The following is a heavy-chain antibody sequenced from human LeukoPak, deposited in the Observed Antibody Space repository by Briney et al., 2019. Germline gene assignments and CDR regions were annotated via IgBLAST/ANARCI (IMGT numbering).Heavy chain of an antibody. Sequence: PGGSLRLSCAASGFTFSSYSMNWVRQAPGKGLEWVSSISTSSLYIYYADSVKGRFTVSRNSARNSLYLQVNSLRAEDTAVYYCARDSDWNDGLDYWGQGTLVTVSS. CDR2: ISTSSLYI. CDR3: ARDSDWNDGLDY. CDR1: GFTFSSYS. V-gene: IGHV3-21*01. J-gene: IGHJ4*02. D-gene: IGHD1-1*01.